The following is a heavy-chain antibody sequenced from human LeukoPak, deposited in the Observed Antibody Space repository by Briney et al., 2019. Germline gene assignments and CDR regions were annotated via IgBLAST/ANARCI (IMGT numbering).Heavy chain of an antibody. CDR3: ARPDERFSSSWYGPNFDY. Sequence: GGSLRLSCAASGFTFSSYAMHWVRQAPGKGLEWVAVIPYDGSNKYYADSVKGRFTISRDNSKNTLYLQMNSLRAEDTAVYYCARPDERFSSSWYGPNFDYWGQGTLVTVSS. V-gene: IGHV3-30-3*01. CDR2: IPYDGSNK. D-gene: IGHD6-13*01. J-gene: IGHJ4*02. CDR1: GFTFSSYA.